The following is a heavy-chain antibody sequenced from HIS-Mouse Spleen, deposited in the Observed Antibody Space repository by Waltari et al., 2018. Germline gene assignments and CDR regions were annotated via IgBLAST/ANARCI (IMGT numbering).Heavy chain of an antibody. CDR3: AKASSGWLDY. Sequence: QVQLVESGGGVVQPGRSLRLSCAASGFTFSSYGMHWVRQAPGKGVEWVAVISYDGSNQYYADSVKGRFTISRDNSKNTLYLQMNSLRAEDTAVYYCAKASSGWLDYWGQGTLVTVSS. CDR1: GFTFSSYG. D-gene: IGHD6-19*01. CDR2: ISYDGSNQ. V-gene: IGHV3-30*18. J-gene: IGHJ4*02.